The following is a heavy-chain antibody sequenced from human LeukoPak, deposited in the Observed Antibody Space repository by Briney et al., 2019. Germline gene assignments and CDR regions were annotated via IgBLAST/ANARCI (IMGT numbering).Heavy chain of an antibody. Sequence: ASVKVSCKASGYTFTSYYMHWVRQAPGQGLEWMGWINPNSGGTNYAQKFQGRVTMTRDTSISTAYMELSRLRSDDTAVYYCARDSTYGSGSYYNYWGQGTLVTVSS. J-gene: IGHJ4*02. CDR2: INPNSGGT. CDR3: ARDSTYGSGSYYNY. D-gene: IGHD3-10*01. CDR1: GYTFTSYY. V-gene: IGHV1-2*02.